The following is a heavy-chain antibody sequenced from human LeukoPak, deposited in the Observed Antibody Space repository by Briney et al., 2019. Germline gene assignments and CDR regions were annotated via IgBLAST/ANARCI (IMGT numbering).Heavy chain of an antibody. J-gene: IGHJ4*02. CDR3: ARCAPNFYCSGGSCYSVGYFDY. CDR1: GFTFSSYS. CDR2: ISSSSSYI. D-gene: IGHD2-15*01. Sequence: GGSLSLSCAASGFTFSSYSMNWVRQAPGKGLEWVSSISSSSSYIYYADSVKGRFTISRDNAKNSLYLQMNSLRAEDTAVYYCARCAPNFYCSGGSCYSVGYFDYWGQGTLVTVSS. V-gene: IGHV3-21*01.